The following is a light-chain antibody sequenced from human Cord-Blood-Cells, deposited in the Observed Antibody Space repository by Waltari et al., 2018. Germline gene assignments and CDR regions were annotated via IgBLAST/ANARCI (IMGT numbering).Light chain of an antibody. V-gene: IGLV1-40*01. CDR2: GNS. CDR1: SSNIGAGYD. CDR3: QSYDSSLSGWV. J-gene: IGLJ3*02. Sequence: QSVLTQPPSVSGAPGQRVTISCTGSSSNIGAGYDVHWYQQLPGTAPKLLIYGNSNRPSGGPDRCYGSKSGTAASLAITGLQAEDEADYYGQSYDSSLSGWVFGGGTKLTVL.